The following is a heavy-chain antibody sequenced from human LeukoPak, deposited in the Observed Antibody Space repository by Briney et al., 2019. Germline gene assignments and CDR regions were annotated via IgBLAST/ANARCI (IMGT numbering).Heavy chain of an antibody. Sequence: SGGSLRLLCAASGFTFSRDWVHWVRQAPGKGLVWVSRISDDGSITTYADSVQGRFTISRDNAKSTVFLKMNSLRIEDTAVYFWVRRSYEYNVYDRHFDFWGQGILVTASS. CDR1: GFTFSRDW. D-gene: IGHD5/OR15-5a*01. J-gene: IGHJ4*02. CDR2: ISDDGSIT. CDR3: VRRSYEYNVYDRHFDF. V-gene: IGHV3-74*03.